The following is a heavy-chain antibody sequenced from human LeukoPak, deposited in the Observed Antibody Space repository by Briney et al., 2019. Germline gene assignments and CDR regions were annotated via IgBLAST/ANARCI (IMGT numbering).Heavy chain of an antibody. V-gene: IGHV3-30*04. CDR3: ARSPIYSYYFDY. CDR1: GFTFSSYA. J-gene: IGHJ4*02. CDR2: ISYDGSNK. Sequence: QPGGSLRLSCAASGFTFSSYAMHWARQAPGKGLEWVAVISYDGSNKYYADSVKGRFTISRDNSKNALYLQMNSLRAEDTAVYYCARSPIYSYYFDYWGQGTLVTVSS. D-gene: IGHD5-18*01.